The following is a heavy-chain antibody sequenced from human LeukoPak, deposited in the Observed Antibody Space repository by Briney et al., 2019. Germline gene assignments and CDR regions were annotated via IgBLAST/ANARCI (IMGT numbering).Heavy chain of an antibody. CDR3: ARPGPKGPLGSWYGY. Sequence: ASVKVSCKASGYTFTSYYMHWVRQAPGQGLEWMGIINPSGGSTSYAQKFQGRVTMTRDMSTSTVYMELSSLRSEDTAVYYCARPGPKGPLGSWYGYWGQGTLVTVSS. CDR2: INPSGGST. V-gene: IGHV1-46*01. D-gene: IGHD6-13*01. J-gene: IGHJ4*02. CDR1: GYTFTSYY.